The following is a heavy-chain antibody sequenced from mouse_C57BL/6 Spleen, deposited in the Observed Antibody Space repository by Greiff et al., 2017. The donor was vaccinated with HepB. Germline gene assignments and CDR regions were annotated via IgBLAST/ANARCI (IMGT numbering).Heavy chain of an antibody. D-gene: IGHD4-1*01. CDR1: GFTFSDYG. CDR3: ARDWEYFDV. CDR2: ISSGSSTI. J-gene: IGHJ1*03. V-gene: IGHV5-17*01. Sequence: EVQRVESGGGLVKPGGSLKLSCAASGFTFSDYGMHWVRQAPEKGLEWVAYISSGSSTIYYADTVKGRFTISRDNAKNTLFLQMTSLRSEDTAMYYCARDWEYFDVWGTGTTVTVSS.